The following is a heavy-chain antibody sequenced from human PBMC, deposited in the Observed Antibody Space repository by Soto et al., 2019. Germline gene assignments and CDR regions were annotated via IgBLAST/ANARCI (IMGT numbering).Heavy chain of an antibody. CDR2: VHPNSGAT. V-gene: IGHV1-2*02. J-gene: IGHJ4*02. CDR3: AKTRGGASPDLDY. Sequence: ASVKVSCKASGYTFTDYYMHWVRLAPGQGLEWMGWVHPNSGATNYAQKFQGRVTMTRDTSISKVYMDLSSLRSDDTAVYYCAKTRGGASPDLDYWGQGALVTVSS. D-gene: IGHD3-16*01. CDR1: GYTFTDYY.